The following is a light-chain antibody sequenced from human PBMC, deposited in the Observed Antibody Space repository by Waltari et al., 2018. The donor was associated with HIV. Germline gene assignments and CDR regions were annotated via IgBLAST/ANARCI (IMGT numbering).Light chain of an antibody. Sequence: DVLLTQSPLSLSVSLGQSASLSCASTRSLVYFDGNPCLSWFHQRPGQSPRRLIYKVSDRESGAPARFSGSGSDTKFTLRINRVEAGDVGLYYCMQGAHWPYTFGQGTKLEI. CDR3: MQGAHWPYT. CDR2: KVS. CDR1: RSLVYFDGNPC. V-gene: IGKV2-30*01. J-gene: IGKJ2*01.